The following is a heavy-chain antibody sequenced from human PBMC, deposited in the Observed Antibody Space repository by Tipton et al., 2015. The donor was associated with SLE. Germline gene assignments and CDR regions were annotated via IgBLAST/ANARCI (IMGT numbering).Heavy chain of an antibody. CDR1: GGSVTSYY. J-gene: IGHJ6*03. CDR2: INHSGST. V-gene: IGHV4-34*01. D-gene: IGHD6-6*01. Sequence: TLSLTCTVSGGSVTSYYWSWIRQPPGKGLEWIGEINHSGSTNYNPSLKSRVTISVDTSKNQFSLKLSSVTAADTAVYFCARANPQLYSSSSGDYYNYFYMDVWGKGTTVTISS. CDR3: ARANPQLYSSSSGDYYNYFYMDV.